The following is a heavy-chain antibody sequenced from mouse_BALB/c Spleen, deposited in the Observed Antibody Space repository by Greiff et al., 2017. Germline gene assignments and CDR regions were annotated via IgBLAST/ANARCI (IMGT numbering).Heavy chain of an antibody. J-gene: IGHJ2*01. CDR1: GFTFTDYY. V-gene: IGHV7-3*02. CDR2: IRNKANGYTT. D-gene: IGHD1-1*01. Sequence: EVHLVESGGGLVQPGGSLRLSCATSGFTFTDYYMSWVRQPPGKALEWLGFIRNKANGYTTEYSASVKGRFTISRDNSQSILYLQMNTLRAEDSATYYCARDDTTGDYFDYWGQGTTLTVSS. CDR3: ARDDTTGDYFDY.